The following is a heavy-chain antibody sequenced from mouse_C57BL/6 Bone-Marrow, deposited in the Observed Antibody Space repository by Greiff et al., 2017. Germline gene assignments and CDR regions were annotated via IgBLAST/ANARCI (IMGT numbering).Heavy chain of an antibody. V-gene: IGHV5-16*01. CDR2: INYDGSST. Sequence: EVKVVESEGGLVQPGSSMKLSCTASGFTFSDYYMAWVRQVPEKGLEWVANINYDGSSTYYLDSLKSRFIISRDNAKNIIYLQMSSLKSEDTAAYYCAREGEGSDLLLDYWGQGTTLTVSS. J-gene: IGHJ2*01. D-gene: IGHD2-1*01. CDR3: AREGEGSDLLLDY. CDR1: GFTFSDYY.